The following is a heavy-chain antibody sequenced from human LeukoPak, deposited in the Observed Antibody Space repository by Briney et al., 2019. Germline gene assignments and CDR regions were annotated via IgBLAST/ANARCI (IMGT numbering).Heavy chain of an antibody. Sequence: SETLSLPCPVSGGSISSYYWSWIRPPPGKGLEWIGYIYYSGSTNYNPSLKSRVTISVDTSKNQFSLKLSSVTAADTAVYYCARGDYYDSPGGLDYWGQGTLVTVSS. CDR2: IYYSGST. CDR1: GGSISSYY. CDR3: ARGDYYDSPGGLDY. J-gene: IGHJ4*02. V-gene: IGHV4-59*01. D-gene: IGHD3-22*01.